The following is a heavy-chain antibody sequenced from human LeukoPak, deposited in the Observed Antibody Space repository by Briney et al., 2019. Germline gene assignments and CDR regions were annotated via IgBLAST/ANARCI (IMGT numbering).Heavy chain of an antibody. V-gene: IGHV3-21*01. CDR1: GFTFSSYS. D-gene: IGHD2-15*01. CDR3: ARDLKEDGVTYYFDY. CDR2: ISSSSSYI. Sequence: GGSLRLSCAASGFTFSSYSMNWVRQAPGKGLEWVSSISSSSSYIYYADSVKGRFTTSRDNAKNSLYLQMNSLRAEDTAVYYCARDLKEDGVTYYFDYWGQGTLGTVSS. J-gene: IGHJ4*02.